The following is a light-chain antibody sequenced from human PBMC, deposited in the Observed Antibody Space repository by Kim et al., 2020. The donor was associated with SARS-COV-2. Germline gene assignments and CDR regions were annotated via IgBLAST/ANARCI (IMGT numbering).Light chain of an antibody. J-gene: IGKJ1*01. CDR3: QQYGSSPPWT. Sequence: PGERATLSCRASQSVSSSYLAWYQQKPGQAPRLLIYGASNRATGIPDRFSGSGSGTDFTLTISRLEPEDFAVYYCQQYGSSPPWTFGQGTKVDIK. CDR1: QSVSSSY. CDR2: GAS. V-gene: IGKV3-20*01.